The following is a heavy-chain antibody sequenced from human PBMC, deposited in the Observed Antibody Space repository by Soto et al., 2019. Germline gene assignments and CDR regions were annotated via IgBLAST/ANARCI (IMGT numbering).Heavy chain of an antibody. V-gene: IGHV3-33*01. Sequence: GGSLRLSCAASGFTFSSYGMHWVRQAPGKGLEWVAVIWYDGSNKYYADSVKGRFTISRDNSKNTLYLQMNSLRAEDTAVYYCARDQDSSGWNTPDYWGQGTLVTVSS. CDR3: ARDQDSSGWNTPDY. CDR2: IWYDGSNK. CDR1: GFTFSSYG. D-gene: IGHD6-19*01. J-gene: IGHJ4*02.